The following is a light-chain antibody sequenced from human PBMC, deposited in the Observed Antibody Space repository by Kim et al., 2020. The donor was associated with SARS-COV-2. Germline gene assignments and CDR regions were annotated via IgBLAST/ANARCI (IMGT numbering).Light chain of an antibody. V-gene: IGLV6-57*03. Sequence: GNTLTISSTRTSGNIADNYVQWYQHRPGSAPTIVIYEDSERPSGVPNRFSGSIDTSSSSASLTISGLKTEDEADYYCQSYDISNVIFGGGTQLTVL. CDR3: QSYDISNVI. CDR2: EDS. J-gene: IGLJ2*01. CDR1: SGNIADNY.